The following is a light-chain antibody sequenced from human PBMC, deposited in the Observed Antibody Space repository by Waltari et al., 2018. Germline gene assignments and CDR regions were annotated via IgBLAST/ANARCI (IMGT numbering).Light chain of an antibody. CDR1: NSDIGTYNH. CDR3: SSYAGSNTLV. V-gene: IGLV2-8*01. CDR2: EVN. Sequence: QSALTQPPSASGSPGQSVTISCSGTNSDIGTYNHVSWFQQHPGRAPKLLIYEVNKRPSGVPDRFSGSKSDNRASLTVSGLQADDEAVYHCSSYAGSNTLVFGGGTRLTVL. J-gene: IGLJ2*01.